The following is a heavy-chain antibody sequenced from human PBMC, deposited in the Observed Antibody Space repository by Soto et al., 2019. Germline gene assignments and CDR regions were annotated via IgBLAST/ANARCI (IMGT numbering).Heavy chain of an antibody. Sequence: QVQLVESGGGLVKPGGSLRLSCAASGFNFSDYYMNWIRQAPGKGLEWLSYIGPSGSSTYYADSVKGRFIISRDNGKNPPELQMNRPAGQDTAVYFCVRKAIAAPLNKGWFAPWGQGSLVNVSS. V-gene: IGHV3-11*01. CDR3: VRKAIAAPLNKGWFAP. J-gene: IGHJ5*02. CDR1: GFNFSDYY. CDR2: IGPSGSST. D-gene: IGHD6-6*01.